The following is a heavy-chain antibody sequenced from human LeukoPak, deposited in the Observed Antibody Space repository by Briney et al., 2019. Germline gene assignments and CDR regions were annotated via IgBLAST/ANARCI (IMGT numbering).Heavy chain of an antibody. CDR2: ISSSGSTI. CDR1: GFTFSDYY. J-gene: IGHJ6*02. CDR3: ARIRRDTYYDILTGPQKDGMDV. D-gene: IGHD3-9*01. Sequence: GGSLRLSCAASGFTFSDYYMSWIRQAPGKGLEWVSYISSSGSTIYYADSVKGRFTISRDNAKNSLYLQMNSLRAEDTAVYYCARIRRDTYYDILTGPQKDGMDVWGQGTTVTVSS. V-gene: IGHV3-11*04.